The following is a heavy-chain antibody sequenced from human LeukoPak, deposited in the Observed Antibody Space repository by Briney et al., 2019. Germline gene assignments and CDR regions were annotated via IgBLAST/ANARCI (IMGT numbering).Heavy chain of an antibody. Sequence: PSETLSLTCTVSGGSISSYYWSWIRQPAGKGLEWIGRIYTSGSTNYNPSLKSRVTMSVDTSKNQFSLKLSSVTAADTAVYYCAREGSSYDSSTNDAFDIWGQGTMVTVSS. CDR1: GGSISSYY. V-gene: IGHV4-4*07. CDR3: AREGSSYDSSTNDAFDI. D-gene: IGHD3-22*01. CDR2: IYTSGST. J-gene: IGHJ3*02.